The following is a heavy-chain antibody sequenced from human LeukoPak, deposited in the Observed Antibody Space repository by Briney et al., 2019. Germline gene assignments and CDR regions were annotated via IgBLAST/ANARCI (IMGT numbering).Heavy chain of an antibody. CDR3: GNTSGGIVFDY. D-gene: IGHD1-26*01. V-gene: IGHV3-23*01. CDR2: ISGSGGST. J-gene: IGHJ4*02. CDR1: GFTFSSYA. Sequence: GGSLRLSCAASGFTFSSYAMSWVRQAPGKGLEWVSAISGSGGSTYYADSVKGRFTISRDNSKNTLYLQMNSLRAEDTAVYHCGNTSGGIVFDYWGQGTLVTVSS.